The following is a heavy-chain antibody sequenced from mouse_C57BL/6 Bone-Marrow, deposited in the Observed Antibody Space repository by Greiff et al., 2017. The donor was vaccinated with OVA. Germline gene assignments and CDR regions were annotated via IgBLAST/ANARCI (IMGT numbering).Heavy chain of an antibody. CDR1: GYSITSGYY. Sequence: DVKLVESGPGLVKPSQSLSLTCSVTGYSITSGYYWNWIRQFPGNKLEWMGYISYDGSNNYNPSLKNRISITRDTSKNQFFLKLNSVTTEDTATYYCAREGGIYYYGSLAYWGQGTLVTVSA. D-gene: IGHD1-1*01. CDR3: AREGGIYYYGSLAY. V-gene: IGHV3-6*01. CDR2: ISYDGSN. J-gene: IGHJ3*01.